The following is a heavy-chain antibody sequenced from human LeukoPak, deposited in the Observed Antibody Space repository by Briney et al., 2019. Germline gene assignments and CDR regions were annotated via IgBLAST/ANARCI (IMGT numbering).Heavy chain of an antibody. Sequence: PGGSLRLSCAASGFTFLNYWMTWVRQAPGKGLEWVANIKQDGSEKYYVDSVKGRFTISRDNAKNSLYLQMNSLRADDTAVYYCARGGIRGVLMEYWGQGTLATVSS. D-gene: IGHD3-10*01. CDR2: IKQDGSEK. CDR1: GFTFLNYW. V-gene: IGHV3-7*05. J-gene: IGHJ4*02. CDR3: ARGGIRGVLMEY.